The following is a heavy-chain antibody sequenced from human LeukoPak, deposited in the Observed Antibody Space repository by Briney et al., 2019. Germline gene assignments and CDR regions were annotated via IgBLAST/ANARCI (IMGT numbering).Heavy chain of an antibody. CDR3: ARERRVEVAARTTVAFDV. D-gene: IGHD6-19*01. V-gene: IGHV4-34*01. CDR2: INYTGRT. CDR1: GGSFTDYH. J-gene: IGHJ3*01. Sequence: PETLSLTCAVYGGSFTDYHWSWIRQSPGGRLEWIGEINYTGRTHYKPSLKSRATISIDMSKNQVSLKMTSMAAADTAIYYCARERRVEVAARTTVAFDVWAKGQWSPSLQ.